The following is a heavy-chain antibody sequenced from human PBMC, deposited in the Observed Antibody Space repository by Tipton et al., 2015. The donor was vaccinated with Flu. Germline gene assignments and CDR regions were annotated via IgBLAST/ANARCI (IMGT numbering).Heavy chain of an antibody. CDR2: MSNSGTTI. CDR3: ARATFFDVDLEFFYSDY. J-gene: IGHJ4*02. V-gene: IGHV3-48*01. CDR1: GFTFNTYN. Sequence: SLRLSCAASGFTFNTYNMNWVRQAPGKGLEWVSYMSNSGTTIYYADSVKGRFTISRDVARNSLYLQMNSLRAEDTAVYYCARATFFDVDLEFFYSDYWGRGSLVTVSS. D-gene: IGHD5-12*01.